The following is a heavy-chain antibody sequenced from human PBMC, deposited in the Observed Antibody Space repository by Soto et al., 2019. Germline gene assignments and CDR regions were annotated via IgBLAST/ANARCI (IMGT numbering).Heavy chain of an antibody. Sequence: EVQLVESGGGLVKPGGSLRLSCAASGFTFSTYGMNWVRQAPGKGLEWVSFISSSGTYIYYADSVKGRFTISRDNAKNSLYLQMNSLRAEDTAVYYCARGPYGSGTWGNSIDPWGQGTLVTVSS. V-gene: IGHV3-21*01. CDR2: ISSSGTYI. J-gene: IGHJ5*02. CDR3: ARGPYGSGTWGNSIDP. D-gene: IGHD3-10*01. CDR1: GFTFSTYG.